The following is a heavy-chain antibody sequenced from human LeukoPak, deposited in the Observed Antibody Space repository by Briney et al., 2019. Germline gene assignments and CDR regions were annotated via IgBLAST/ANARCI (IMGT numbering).Heavy chain of an antibody. CDR2: IYYTGST. CDR1: GGSISSTSYY. V-gene: IGHV4-39*01. Sequence: PSETLSLTCTVSGGSISSTSYYWDWIRQPPGKGLEWIGTIYYTGSTYYNPSLKSRVTISVDTSKNQFSLKLNSVTAANTAVYYCARGRYYGSGSYYFSFNWFDPWGQGTLVTVSS. D-gene: IGHD3-10*01. J-gene: IGHJ5*02. CDR3: ARGRYYGSGSYYFSFNWFDP.